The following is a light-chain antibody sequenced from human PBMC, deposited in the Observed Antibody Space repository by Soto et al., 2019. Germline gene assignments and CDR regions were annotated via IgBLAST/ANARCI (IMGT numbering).Light chain of an antibody. Sequence: EIVMTQSPATLSVSPGERATLSCRASQSISSNLAWYQQKPGQAPRPLIYGAFTRATGIPARFSGSGSGTEFTLTISSLQSEDFAVYYCQEYNTWPPYTFGQGTKLEIK. CDR1: QSISSN. CDR3: QEYNTWPPYT. J-gene: IGKJ2*01. CDR2: GAF. V-gene: IGKV3D-15*01.